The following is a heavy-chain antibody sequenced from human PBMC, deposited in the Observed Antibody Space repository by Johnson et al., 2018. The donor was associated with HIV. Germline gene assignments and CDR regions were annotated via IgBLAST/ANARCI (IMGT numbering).Heavy chain of an antibody. J-gene: IGHJ3*01. CDR1: GFTFSDYY. CDR3: ARENYRRRDAFDV. CDR2: ISSSGSTI. D-gene: IGHD1-7*01. V-gene: IGHV3-11*04. Sequence: RLSCAASGFTFSDYYMSWIRQAPGKGLEWVSYISSSGSTIYHAESVKGRFTISRDNAKNSLYLQMNSLRVEDTAVYYCARENYRRRDAFDVWGQGTVVIVSS.